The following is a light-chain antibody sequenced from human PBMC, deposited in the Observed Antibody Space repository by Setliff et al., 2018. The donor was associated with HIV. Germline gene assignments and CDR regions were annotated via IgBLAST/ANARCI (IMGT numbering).Light chain of an antibody. CDR2: GNN. CDR3: QSYDTSLSGSSV. J-gene: IGLJ2*01. V-gene: IGLV1-40*01. Sequence: QSVLTQPPSLSGAPGQRVTISCTGSSSNIGARYDVHWYQQLPGTAPKLLIYGNNNRPSGVPDRFSGSKSGTSASLAITGLQPEGEGDYYCQSYDTSLSGSSVFGGGTKVTVL. CDR1: SSNIGARYD.